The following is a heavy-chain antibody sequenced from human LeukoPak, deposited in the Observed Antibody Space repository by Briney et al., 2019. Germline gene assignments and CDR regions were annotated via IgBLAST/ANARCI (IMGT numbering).Heavy chain of an antibody. CDR1: GFTFDDYG. CDR2: INWNGGST. J-gene: IGHJ4*02. Sequence: GGSLRLSCAVSGFTFDDYGMSWVRQAPGKGLEWVSGINWNGGSTGYVGSVKGRFTISRDNAKNSRHLQMNSLRAEDTALYYCARDISSGWYFDYWGQGTLVTVSS. D-gene: IGHD6-19*01. CDR3: ARDISSGWYFDY. V-gene: IGHV3-20*04.